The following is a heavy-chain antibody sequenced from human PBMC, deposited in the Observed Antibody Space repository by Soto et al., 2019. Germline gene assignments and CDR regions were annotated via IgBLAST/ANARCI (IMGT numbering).Heavy chain of an antibody. D-gene: IGHD3-22*01. CDR1: GGSGNTAPYY. V-gene: IGHV4-61*01. CDR3: ARDHHSFYDTSGYYPYFDY. J-gene: IGHJ4*02. CDR2: IYYSGSI. Sequence: SETLSLTCTVSGGSGNTAPYYWSWILQPPGKGLEWIGYIYYSGSINYNPSLKSRVSISLDTSKNQFSLNLSSVTAADTAVYFCARDHHSFYDTSGYYPYFDYWGQGTLVTVSS.